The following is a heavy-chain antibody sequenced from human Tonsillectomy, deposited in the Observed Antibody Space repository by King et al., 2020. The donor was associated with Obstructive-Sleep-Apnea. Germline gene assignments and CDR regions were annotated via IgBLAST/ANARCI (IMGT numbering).Heavy chain of an antibody. J-gene: IGHJ3*02. D-gene: IGHD1-14*01. V-gene: IGHV2-5*02. CDR3: AHLGNQIDTLDI. CDR1: GFSLYTTGVG. CDR2: IYWDDDK. Sequence: ITLKESGPTLVKPTQTLTLACNFSGFSLYTTGVGVGWIRQPPGKALEWLALIYWDDDKRYSPSLKSRLTITKRTSKNQVVLTMTNMDPVDTGRYYCAHLGNQIDTLDIWGQGKMVTVP.